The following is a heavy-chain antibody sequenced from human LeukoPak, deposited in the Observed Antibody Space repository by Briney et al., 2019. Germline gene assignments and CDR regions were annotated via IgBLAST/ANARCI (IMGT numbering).Heavy chain of an antibody. V-gene: IGHV3-11*04. J-gene: IGHJ5*02. CDR2: ISNSGSTI. CDR3: ATTRRGYSYGTNWFDP. Sequence: GGSLRLSCAASGFTFSDYYMSWIRQAPGKGLEWISYISNSGSTIYYADSVKGRFTISRDNAKNSLYLQMNSLRAEDTAVYYCATTRRGYSYGTNWFDPWGQGTLVTVSS. CDR1: GFTFSDYY. D-gene: IGHD5-18*01.